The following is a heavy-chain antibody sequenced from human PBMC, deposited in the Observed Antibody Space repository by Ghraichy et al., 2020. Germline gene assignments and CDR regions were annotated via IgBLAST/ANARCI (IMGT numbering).Heavy chain of an antibody. J-gene: IGHJ6*02. CDR1: GFTFSSYW. D-gene: IGHD2-21*01. CDR2: INSDGGST. CDR3: VKDLVGGGFGAYGMDV. V-gene: IGHV3-74*01. Sequence: LSLTCAASGFTFSSYWMHWVRQAPGKGLVWVSRINSDGGSTTYADSVKVRFTISKDNAKNTLYLQMNSLRAEDTAVYYCVKDLVGGGFGAYGMDVWGQGTTVTVSS.